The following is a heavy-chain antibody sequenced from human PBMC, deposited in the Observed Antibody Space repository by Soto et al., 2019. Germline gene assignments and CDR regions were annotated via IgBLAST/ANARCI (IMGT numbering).Heavy chain of an antibody. CDR2: ISYDGSNK. Sequence: GGSLRLSCAASGFVFRNYAMHWIRQAPGKGLEWVSVISYDGSNKYYADSVKGPFTISRDNSKNTLYLQMNSLRAEDTAMYYCARENYGDYYFDYWGQGTLVTVSS. D-gene: IGHD4-17*01. J-gene: IGHJ4*02. V-gene: IGHV3-30-3*01. CDR3: ARENYGDYYFDY. CDR1: GFVFRNYA.